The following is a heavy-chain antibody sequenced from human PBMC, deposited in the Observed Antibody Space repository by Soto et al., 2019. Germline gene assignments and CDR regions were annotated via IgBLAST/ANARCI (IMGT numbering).Heavy chain of an antibody. D-gene: IGHD2-15*01. J-gene: IGHJ4*01. CDR1: GFTFSNYA. Sequence: GSLRLSCSVSGFTFSNYAMHWVRQAPGKGLEYVSGITSDGDSTWHADSVKDRFTISRDNSKNTLFLQMSSLRVEDTAIYFCVKGNQLLRYYFEFWGPGTLVTVSS. CDR3: VKGNQLLRYYFEF. CDR2: ITSDGDST. V-gene: IGHV3-64D*06.